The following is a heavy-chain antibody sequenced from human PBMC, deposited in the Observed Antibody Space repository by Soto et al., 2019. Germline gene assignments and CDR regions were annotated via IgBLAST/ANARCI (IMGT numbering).Heavy chain of an antibody. CDR2: INPKTGGT. CDR1: GYTFTDYY. Sequence: QVQLVQSGTEVKKPGASVKVSCKASGYTFTDYYMHWVRQAPGQGLEWMGWINPKTGGTKYTQNFQGRVTMTRDTSISTAYMELSRLTSHDTAVYYCAKDPEASYNWFDPWGQGTLVTVSS. J-gene: IGHJ5*02. V-gene: IGHV1-2*02. CDR3: AKDPEASYNWFDP.